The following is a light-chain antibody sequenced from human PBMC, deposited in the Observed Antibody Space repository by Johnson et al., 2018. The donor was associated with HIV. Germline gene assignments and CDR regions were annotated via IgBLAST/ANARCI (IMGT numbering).Light chain of an antibody. CDR3: GTWENGLSGHV. CDR2: ANN. V-gene: IGLV1-51*02. CDR1: SSNIGNNF. J-gene: IGLJ1*01. Sequence: QFVLTQPPSVSVAPGQKVTISCSGSSSNIGNNFVSWYQQLPGTAPKLLLYANNKRPSGLADRFSGSKSGPSAPLGITGLQTGDEADYYCGTWENGLSGHVVGSGTKVTVL.